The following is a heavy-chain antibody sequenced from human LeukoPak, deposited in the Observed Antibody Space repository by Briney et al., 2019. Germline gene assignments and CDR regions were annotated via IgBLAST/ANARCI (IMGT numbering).Heavy chain of an antibody. CDR2: ISAYNGNT. CDR3: ARSQPRLGRLPSYYYMDV. CDR1: GYTFTSYG. D-gene: IGHD2-21*01. V-gene: IGHV1-18*01. J-gene: IGHJ6*03. Sequence: GASVKVSCKASGYTFTSYGISWVRQAPGQGLEWMGWISAYNGNTNYAQKLQGRVTTTTDTSTSTAYMELRSLRSDDTAVYYCARSQPRLGRLPSYYYMDVWGKGTTVTVSS.